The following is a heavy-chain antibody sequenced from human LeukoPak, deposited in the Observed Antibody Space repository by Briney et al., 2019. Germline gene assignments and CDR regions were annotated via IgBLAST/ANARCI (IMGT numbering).Heavy chain of an antibody. V-gene: IGHV1-69*01. CDR2: IIPIFGTA. Sequence: GASVKVSCKASGGTFSSYAISWVRQAPGQGLEWMGGIIPIFGTANYAQKFQGRVTITADESTSTAYMELSSLRSEDTAVYYCARGGGQLGDYYYYYMDVWGKGTTVTVSS. CDR1: GGTFSSYA. J-gene: IGHJ6*03. CDR3: ARGGGQLGDYYYYYMDV. D-gene: IGHD6-13*01.